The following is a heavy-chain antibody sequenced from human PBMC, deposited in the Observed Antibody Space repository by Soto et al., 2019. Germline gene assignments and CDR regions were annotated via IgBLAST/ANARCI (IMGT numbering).Heavy chain of an antibody. CDR1: GDTFTDYY. D-gene: IGHD6-19*01. CDR3: ARDQSPSSGWPGMDV. CDR2: INPNSGGT. J-gene: IGHJ6*02. Sequence: QVQLVQSGAEVKKPGASVKVSCKASGDTFTDYYMHWVRQAPGQGLEWMGWINPNSGGTNYAQKFQSRVTMTRDTSISTAYMELNRLRSDDTAVYYCARDQSPSSGWPGMDVWGQGTTVTVSS. V-gene: IGHV1-2*02.